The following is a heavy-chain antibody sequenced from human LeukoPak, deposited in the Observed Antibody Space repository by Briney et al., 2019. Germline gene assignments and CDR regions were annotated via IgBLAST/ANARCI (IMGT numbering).Heavy chain of an antibody. Sequence: GASVKVSCRASGYTLTSYDINWVRQSTGQGLEWMGWVNPASGNTGNAQEFQGRVTMTTNTSINTAYMELSSLRFEDTAMYYCARPKWLQPDAFDVWGPGTMVTVSS. CDR2: VNPASGNT. CDR3: ARPKWLQPDAFDV. J-gene: IGHJ3*01. CDR1: GYTLTSYD. D-gene: IGHD6-19*01. V-gene: IGHV1-8*01.